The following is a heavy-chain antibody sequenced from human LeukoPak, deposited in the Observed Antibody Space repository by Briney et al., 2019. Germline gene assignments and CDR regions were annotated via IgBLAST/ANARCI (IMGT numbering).Heavy chain of an antibody. CDR3: ARGQDYDGYMAPFDY. D-gene: IGHD5-24*01. CDR2: IYPGDSDT. Sequence: GESLKISCKGSGYSFTSYWIGWVRQMPGKGLEWMGIIYPGDSDTRYSPSFQGQVTISADKSISTAYLQWSSLKASDTAMYYCARGQDYDGYMAPFDYWGQGTLVTVSS. J-gene: IGHJ4*02. CDR1: GYSFTSYW. V-gene: IGHV5-51*01.